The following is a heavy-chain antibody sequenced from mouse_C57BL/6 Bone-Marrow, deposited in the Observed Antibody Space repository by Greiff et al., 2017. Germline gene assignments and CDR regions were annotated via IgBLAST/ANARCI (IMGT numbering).Heavy chain of an antibody. CDR2: ISSGSSTI. Sequence: EVQLVESGGGLVKPGGSLKLSCAASGFTFSDYGMHWVRQAPEKGLEWVAYISSGSSTIYYADTVKGRFTISRDNAKYTLFLQMTSLRSEDTAMYYCARAFYGNYVAWFAYWGQGTLVTVSA. D-gene: IGHD2-1*01. J-gene: IGHJ3*01. CDR3: ARAFYGNYVAWFAY. V-gene: IGHV5-17*01. CDR1: GFTFSDYG.